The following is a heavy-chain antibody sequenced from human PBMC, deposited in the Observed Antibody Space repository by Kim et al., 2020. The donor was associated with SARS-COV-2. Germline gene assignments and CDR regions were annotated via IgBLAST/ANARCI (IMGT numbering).Heavy chain of an antibody. Sequence: GGSLRLSCTASGFTFSNAWMSWVRQAPGKGLEWVGRIKSQTDGGTTDYAASVKDRFTISRDDYKNTLYLDMNSLKIEDTALYYCAARNWGSGDWGQGTLVTVSS. CDR2: IKSQTDGGTT. CDR1: GFTFSNAW. D-gene: IGHD7-27*01. CDR3: AARNWGSGD. J-gene: IGHJ4*02. V-gene: IGHV3-15*01.